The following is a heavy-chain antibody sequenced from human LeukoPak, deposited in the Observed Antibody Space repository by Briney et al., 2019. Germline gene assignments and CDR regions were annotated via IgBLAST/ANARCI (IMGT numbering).Heavy chain of an antibody. J-gene: IGHJ1*01. CDR1: GYTFTGYY. V-gene: IGHV1-2*02. Sequence: ASVKVSCKASGYTFTGYYMHWVRQAPGQGLEWMGWVNPNSGGTNYAQKFQGRVTMTRDTSISTAYMELSRLRSDDTAVYYCAVSGFEAEYFQHWGQGTLVTVSS. CDR3: AVSGFEAEYFQH. CDR2: VNPNSGGT. D-gene: IGHD3-9*01.